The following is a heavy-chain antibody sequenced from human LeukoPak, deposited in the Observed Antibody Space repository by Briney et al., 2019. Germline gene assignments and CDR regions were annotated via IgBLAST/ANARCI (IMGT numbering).Heavy chain of an antibody. J-gene: IGHJ4*02. CDR1: VGSGRSYD. CDR3: ARSVGSERDFDY. V-gene: IGHV4-59*02. CDR2: IYYSGST. Sequence: SSYARSLSGTESVGSGRSYDWGGLRQPPKKGLEWIGYIYYSGSTNYNPSLKSRVTISVDTSKNQFSLELSSVTAADTAVYYCARSVGSERDFDYWGQGTLVTVSS. D-gene: IGHD1-26*01.